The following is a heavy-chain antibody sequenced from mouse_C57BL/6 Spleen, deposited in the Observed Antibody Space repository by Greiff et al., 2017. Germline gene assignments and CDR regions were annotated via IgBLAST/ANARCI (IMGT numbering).Heavy chain of an antibody. CDR2: IRLKSDNYAT. Sequence: EVKLMESGGGLVQPGGSMKLSCVASGFTFSNYWMNWVRQSPEKGLEWVAQIRLKSDNYATHYAESVKGRFTISRDDAKSSVYLQMNNLRAEDTGIYYCTPDYYGSSYVYWGQGTTLTVSS. V-gene: IGHV6-3*01. D-gene: IGHD1-1*01. J-gene: IGHJ2*01. CDR1: GFTFSNYW. CDR3: TPDYYGSSYVY.